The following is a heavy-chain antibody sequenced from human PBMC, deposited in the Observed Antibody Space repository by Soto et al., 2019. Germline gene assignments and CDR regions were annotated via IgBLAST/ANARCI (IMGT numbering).Heavy chain of an antibody. CDR1: GFTFSSYW. J-gene: IGHJ6*03. Sequence: GGSLRLSCAASGFTFSSYWMSWVRQAPGKGLEWVANIKQDGSEKYYVDSVKGRFTISRDNAKNSLYLQMNSLRAEDTAVYYCARGSREAAAGGYYYYYKDVWGKGTTVTVSS. D-gene: IGHD6-13*01. CDR2: IKQDGSEK. CDR3: ARGSREAAAGGYYYYYKDV. V-gene: IGHV3-7*01.